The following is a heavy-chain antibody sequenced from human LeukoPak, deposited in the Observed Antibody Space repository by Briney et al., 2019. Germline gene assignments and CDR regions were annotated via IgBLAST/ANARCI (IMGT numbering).Heavy chain of an antibody. J-gene: IGHJ4*02. CDR3: AGAREYFDY. Sequence: PSETLSLTCTVSGGSISSYYWSWIRQPPEKGLEWIGYMHHIGNTNYNPSLKSRVTISADTSKNQFSLKLSSVTAADTAVYYCAGAREYFDYWGQGTLVTVSS. CDR1: GGSISSYY. CDR2: MHHIGNT. V-gene: IGHV4-59*01.